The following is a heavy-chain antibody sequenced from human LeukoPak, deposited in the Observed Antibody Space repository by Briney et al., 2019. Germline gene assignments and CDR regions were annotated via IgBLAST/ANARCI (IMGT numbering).Heavy chain of an antibody. J-gene: IGHJ4*02. V-gene: IGHV3-23*01. CDR3: AKANSSSSPHFDY. CDR2: ISGSGDST. CDR1: GVTFSGYA. D-gene: IGHD6-6*01. Sequence: GGSLRLSCAASGVTFSGYALSWVRQAPGKGREWVSTISGSGDSTYYADSVKGRFTISRDNSKNTLYLQMNSLRAEDTAVYYCAKANSSSSPHFDYWGQGTLVTVSS.